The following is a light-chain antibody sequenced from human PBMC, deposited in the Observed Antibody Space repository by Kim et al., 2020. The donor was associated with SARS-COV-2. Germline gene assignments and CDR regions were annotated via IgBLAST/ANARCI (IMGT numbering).Light chain of an antibody. CDR1: QGISSY. J-gene: IGKJ5*01. CDR3: QQLNSYPIT. Sequence: ASVGDRVTITCRASQGISSYLAWYQQKPGKVPKLLIYGASTLQSGVPSTFSGSGSGTDFTLIISSLQPEDFATYYCQQLNSYPITCGQGTRLEIK. V-gene: IGKV1-9*01. CDR2: GAS.